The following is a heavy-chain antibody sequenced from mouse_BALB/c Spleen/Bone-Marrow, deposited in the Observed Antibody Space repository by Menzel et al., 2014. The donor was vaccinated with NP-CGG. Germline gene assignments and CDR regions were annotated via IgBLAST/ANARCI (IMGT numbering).Heavy chain of an antibody. CDR2: IDPANGNT. J-gene: IGHJ2*01. D-gene: IGHD2-2*01. CDR3: ASYVYGYYFDY. CDR1: GFTFKDTY. V-gene: IGHV14-3*02. Sequence: VQLQQSGAELVKPGASVKLSCTASGFTFKDTYMHWVRQRPEQGLEWIGRIDPANGNTKYDPKFQGKATITADTSSNTAYLQLSSLTSEDTAVYYCASYVYGYYFDYWGQGTTLTVSS.